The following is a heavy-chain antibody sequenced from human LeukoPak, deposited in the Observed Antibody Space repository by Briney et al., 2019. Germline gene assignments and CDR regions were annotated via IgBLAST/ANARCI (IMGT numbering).Heavy chain of an antibody. CDR2: INHSGST. J-gene: IGHJ6*02. D-gene: IGHD2-2*01. CDR3: ARDVVVVPVAIHYGMDV. V-gene: IGHV4-34*01. CDR1: VGSFSGYY. Sequence: PSETLSLTCAVYVGSFSGYYWSWIRQPPGKGLEWIGEINHSGSTNYNSSLKSRVTISVDTSKSEFSLKLSSVTAADTAVYYCARDVVVVPVAIHYGMDVWGQGTTVTVSS.